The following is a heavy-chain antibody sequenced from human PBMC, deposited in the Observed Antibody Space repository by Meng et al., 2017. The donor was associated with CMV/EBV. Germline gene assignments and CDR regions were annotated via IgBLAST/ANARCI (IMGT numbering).Heavy chain of an antibody. J-gene: IGHJ5*02. D-gene: IGHD6-13*01. V-gene: IGHV1-8*01. CDR3: ARGPYSSSWYGYRFDP. CDR1: RYTFPSYD. Sequence: SRYTFPSYDINWVRQATGQGLEWMGWMNPNSGNTGYAQKFQGRVTMTRNTSISTAYMELSSLRSEDTAVYYCARGPYSSSWYGYRFDPWGQGTLVTVSS. CDR2: MNPNSGNT.